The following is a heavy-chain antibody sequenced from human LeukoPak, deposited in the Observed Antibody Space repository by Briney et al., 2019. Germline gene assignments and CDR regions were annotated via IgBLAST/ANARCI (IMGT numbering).Heavy chain of an antibody. D-gene: IGHD3-3*01. CDR1: GYTFTGYY. Sequence: ASVKVSCKASGYTFTGYYMHWVRQAPGQGLEWMGWINPNSGGTNYAQKFQGWVTMTTDTSTSTAYMELRSLRSDDTAVYYCARGLYYDFWSGYFNWFDPWGQGTLVTVSS. CDR2: INPNSGGT. J-gene: IGHJ5*02. CDR3: ARGLYYDFWSGYFNWFDP. V-gene: IGHV1-2*04.